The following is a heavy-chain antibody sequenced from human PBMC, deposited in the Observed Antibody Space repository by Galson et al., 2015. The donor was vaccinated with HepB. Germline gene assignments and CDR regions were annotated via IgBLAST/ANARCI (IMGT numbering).Heavy chain of an antibody. CDR3: AHSYGGWYYFDY. CDR1: GFSLSTSGVG. D-gene: IGHD3-16*01. J-gene: IGHJ4*02. CDR2: IYWDDDK. V-gene: IGHV2-5*02. Sequence: PALVKPTQTLTLTCTFSGFSLSTSGVGVGWIRQPPGEALEWLALIYWDDDKRYSPSLKSRLTITKDTSKNQVVLTMTNMDPVDTATYYCAHSYGGWYYFDYWGQGTLVTVSS.